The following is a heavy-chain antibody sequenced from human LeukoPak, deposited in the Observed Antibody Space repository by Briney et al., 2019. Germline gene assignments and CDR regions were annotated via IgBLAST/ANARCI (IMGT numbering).Heavy chain of an antibody. CDR2: FDPEDGET. J-gene: IGHJ4*02. V-gene: IGHV1-24*01. CDR1: GYTLTELS. Sequence: ASVKVSCKVSGYTLTELSMHWVRQAPGKGLEWMGGFDPEDGETIYAQKFQGRVTMTEDTSTDTAYMELSSLRSEDTAVYYCATDTYSSSDKNFDYWGQGTLVTVSS. CDR3: ATDTYSSSDKNFDY. D-gene: IGHD6-6*01.